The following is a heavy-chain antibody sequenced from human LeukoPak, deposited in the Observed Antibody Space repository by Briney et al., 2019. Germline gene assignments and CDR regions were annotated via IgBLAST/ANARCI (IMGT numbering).Heavy chain of an antibody. CDR1: GFTFSSYC. D-gene: IGHD5-18*01. J-gene: IGHJ4*02. CDR3: ARAKYSYGLYYFDY. V-gene: IGHV3-30*02. CDR2: IRYDGSNK. Sequence: PGGSLRLSCAASGFTFSSYCMHWVRQAPGKGLEWVAFIRYDGSNKYYADYVKGRFTITIDNSKSTLYLENNRLRAEDTAVYYCARAKYSYGLYYFDYWGQGTLVTVSS.